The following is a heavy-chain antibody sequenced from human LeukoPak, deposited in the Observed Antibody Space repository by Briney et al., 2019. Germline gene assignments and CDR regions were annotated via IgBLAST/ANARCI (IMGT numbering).Heavy chain of an antibody. Sequence: ASVKVSCKASGGTFSSYAISWVRQAPGQGLEWMGRIIPIFGTANYAQKFQGRVTITADKSTSTAYMELSSLRSEDTAVYYCARDCTNGVCSKGGVDYWGQGTLVTVSS. V-gene: IGHV1-69*06. D-gene: IGHD2-8*01. CDR2: IIPIFGTA. CDR1: GGTFSSYA. J-gene: IGHJ4*02. CDR3: ARDCTNGVCSKGGVDY.